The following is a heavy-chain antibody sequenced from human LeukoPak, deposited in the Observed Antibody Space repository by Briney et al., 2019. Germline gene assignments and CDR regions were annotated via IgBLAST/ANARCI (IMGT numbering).Heavy chain of an antibody. Sequence: SETLSLTCTVSGGSISSYYWSWIRQPPGKGLEWIGYIYYSGSANYNPSLKSQVTISVDTSKNQFSLKLSSVTAADTAVYYCARTSMVATLGYYYGMDVWGQGTTVTVSS. D-gene: IGHD5-12*01. CDR1: GGSISSYY. V-gene: IGHV4-59*01. CDR2: IYYSGSA. CDR3: ARTSMVATLGYYYGMDV. J-gene: IGHJ6*02.